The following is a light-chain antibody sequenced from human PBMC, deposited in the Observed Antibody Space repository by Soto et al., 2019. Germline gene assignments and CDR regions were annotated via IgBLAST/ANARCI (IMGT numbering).Light chain of an antibody. CDR3: RSYTSSNTPL. V-gene: IGLV2-14*01. CDR1: SSDIGGYNY. Sequence: QSVLTQPASVSGSPGQSITISCTGTSSDIGGYNYVSWYQQHPGKAPKLMIFDVSQRPSGVSGRFSGSKSGNTASLTISGLQAEDEADYYCRSYTSSNTPLFGTGTKSPS. J-gene: IGLJ1*01. CDR2: DVS.